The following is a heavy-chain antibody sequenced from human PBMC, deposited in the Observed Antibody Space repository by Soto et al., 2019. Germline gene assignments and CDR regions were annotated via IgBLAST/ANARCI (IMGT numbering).Heavy chain of an antibody. Sequence: SETLSLTCAVSGGSISSGGYYWGWIRQPPGKGLEWIGSIFYSGSTYYNPSLKSRVTISVDRSKNQFSLKLTSVTAADTAVYYCARLGGFFQALDSWGQGTLVTVSS. CDR1: GGSISSGGYY. J-gene: IGHJ4*02. CDR3: ARLGGFFQALDS. V-gene: IGHV4-39*07. D-gene: IGHD2-15*01. CDR2: IFYSGST.